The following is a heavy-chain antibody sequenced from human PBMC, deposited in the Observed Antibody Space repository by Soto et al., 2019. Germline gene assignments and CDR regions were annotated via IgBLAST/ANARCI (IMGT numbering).Heavy chain of an antibody. V-gene: IGHV4-59*01. Sequence: PSATLSLTCSVSNGSISGFYWTWIRQPPGKILEWIGYIHHSGRTDYNPSLTSRATMSVDTSKNQISLRLKSVTAADTAVYYCARAETSGIHYFDYWGQGSLVTVSS. CDR3: ARAETSGIHYFDY. CDR2: IHHSGRT. J-gene: IGHJ4*02. CDR1: NGSISGFY. D-gene: IGHD6-13*01.